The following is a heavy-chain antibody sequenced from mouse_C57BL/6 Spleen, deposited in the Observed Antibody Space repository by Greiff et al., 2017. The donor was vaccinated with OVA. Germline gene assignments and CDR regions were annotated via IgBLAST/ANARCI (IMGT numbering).Heavy chain of an antibody. J-gene: IGHJ2*01. CDR1: GYTFTDYY. V-gene: IGHV1-26*01. CDR2: INPNNGGT. Sequence: EVQLQQSGPELVKPGASVKISCKASGYTFTDYYMNWVKQSHGKSLEWIGDINPNNGGTSYNQKFKGKATLTVDKSSSTAYMELRSLTSEDSAVYYCASWGLLRTDDYWGQGTTLTVSS. D-gene: IGHD2-3*01. CDR3: ASWGLLRTDDY.